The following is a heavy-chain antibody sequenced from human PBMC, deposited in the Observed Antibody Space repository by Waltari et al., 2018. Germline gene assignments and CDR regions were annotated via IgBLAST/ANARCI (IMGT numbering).Heavy chain of an antibody. V-gene: IGHV3-7*01. Sequence: EVQLVESGGGLVQPGGSLRLSCAASGFTFGSFWMSWVRQAPGKGLEWVANIKEDGSEKYSVDSMKGRFTISRDNAKNSLYLQMHSLRAEDTAVYYCARDVDYADAFDIWGQGTMVTVSS. CDR1: GFTFGSFW. D-gene: IGHD4-17*01. CDR2: IKEDGSEK. CDR3: ARDVDYADAFDI. J-gene: IGHJ3*02.